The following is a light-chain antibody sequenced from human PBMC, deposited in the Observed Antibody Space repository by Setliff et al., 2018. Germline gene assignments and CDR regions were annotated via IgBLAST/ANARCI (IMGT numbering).Light chain of an antibody. V-gene: IGKV4-1*01. Sequence: IVMTQSPDSLAASLGERATINCKSSQSVLYSSNNKNYLAWYQQKPGQPPKLLIYWASTRESWVPDRFSGSGSGTDFTLTISSLQAEDVAVYYCQQYHSIPRTFGGGTKVDIK. CDR1: QSVLYSSNNKNY. CDR3: QQYHSIPRT. J-gene: IGKJ4*01. CDR2: WAS.